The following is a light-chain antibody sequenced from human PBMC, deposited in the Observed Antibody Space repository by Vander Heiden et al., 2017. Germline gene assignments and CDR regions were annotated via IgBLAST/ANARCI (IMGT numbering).Light chain of an antibody. J-gene: IGKJ2*01. CDR3: QQYGSSLQYT. Sequence: EIALTQSPGTLSLSPGERATLSCRASQSVSSSYLAWYQQKPGQAPRLLIYGASSRATGIPDRFSGSGSGTDFTLTISRLEPEDFAVYYCQQYGSSLQYTFGQGTKLEIK. CDR2: GAS. V-gene: IGKV3-20*01. CDR1: QSVSSSY.